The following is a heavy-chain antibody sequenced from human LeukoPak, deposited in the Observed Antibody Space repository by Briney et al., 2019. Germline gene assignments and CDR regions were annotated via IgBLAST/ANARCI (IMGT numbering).Heavy chain of an antibody. Sequence: GGSLRLSCAASGFTVSSNYMSWVRQAPGKGLEWVSAIYSGGSTYYADSVKGRFTISRDNSKNTLYLQMNSLRAEDTAVYYCARHDSSGYYSHFDYWGQGTLVTVSS. CDR1: GFTVSSNY. CDR2: IYSGGST. D-gene: IGHD3-22*01. J-gene: IGHJ4*02. CDR3: ARHDSSGYYSHFDY. V-gene: IGHV3-66*04.